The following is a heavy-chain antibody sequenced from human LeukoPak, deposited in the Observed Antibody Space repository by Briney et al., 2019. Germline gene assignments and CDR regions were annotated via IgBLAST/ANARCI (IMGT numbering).Heavy chain of an antibody. CDR1: GGSISSYY. Sequence: SETLSLTCTVSGGSISSYYWSWIRQPPGKGLEWIGEINHSGSTKYNPSLKSRVTISVDTSKNQFSLKLSSVTAADTAVYYCARGIYGDFDYWGQGTLVTVSS. D-gene: IGHD4-17*01. J-gene: IGHJ4*02. CDR2: INHSGST. V-gene: IGHV4-34*01. CDR3: ARGIYGDFDY.